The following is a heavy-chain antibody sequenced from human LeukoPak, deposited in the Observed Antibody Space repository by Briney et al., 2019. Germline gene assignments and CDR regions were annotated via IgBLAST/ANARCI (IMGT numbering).Heavy chain of an antibody. CDR3: AKDISGYEGDYFDY. D-gene: IGHD5-12*01. Sequence: PGGSLRLSCAASGFTFSSYSMNWVRQAPGKGLEWVSSISSSSSYIYYADSVKGRFTISRDNAKNSLYLQMNSLRAEDTAVYYCAKDISGYEGDYFDYWGQGTLVTVSS. V-gene: IGHV3-21*01. CDR2: ISSSSSYI. J-gene: IGHJ4*02. CDR1: GFTFSSYS.